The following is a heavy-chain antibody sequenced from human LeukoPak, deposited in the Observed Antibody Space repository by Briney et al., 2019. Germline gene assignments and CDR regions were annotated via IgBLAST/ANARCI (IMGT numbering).Heavy chain of an antibody. CDR2: IKQDGSEK. D-gene: IGHD6-13*01. CDR3: ARLSIAAAGSDY. CDR1: GFTFSTFG. V-gene: IGHV3-7*01. J-gene: IGHJ4*02. Sequence: GGSLRLSCEASGFTFSTFGLHWVRQAPGKGLEWVANIKQDGSEKYYVDSVKGRFTISRDNAKNSLYLQMNSLRGEDMGVYYCARLSIAAAGSDYWGQGTLVTVSS.